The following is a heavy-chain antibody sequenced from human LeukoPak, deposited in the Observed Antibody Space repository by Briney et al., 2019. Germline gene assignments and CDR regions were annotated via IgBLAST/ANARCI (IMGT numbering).Heavy chain of an antibody. CDR3: ARRSRWLNDAFDI. J-gene: IGHJ3*02. CDR2: IHTSGST. V-gene: IGHV4-4*09. Sequence: SETLSLTCTVSGGSISSYYWSWIRQPPGKGLEWIGYIHTSGSTNYNPSLKSRVTISVDTSKNQFSLKLSSVTAADTAVYYCARRSRWLNDAFDIWGQGTMVTVSS. CDR1: GGSISSYY. D-gene: IGHD5-24*01.